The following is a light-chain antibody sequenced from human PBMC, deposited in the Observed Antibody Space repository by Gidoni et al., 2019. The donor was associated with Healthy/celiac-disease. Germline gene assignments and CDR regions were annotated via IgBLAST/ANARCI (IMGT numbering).Light chain of an antibody. CDR1: QSVSSY. J-gene: IGKJ4*01. V-gene: IGKV3-11*01. CDR3: QQRSNWPLT. CDR2: DAS. Sequence: DIVLTQSPAPLSLSPGERATLSCRASQSVSSYLAWSQQKPGQAPRLLIYDASNRATGIPARFSGSGSGTDFTLTISSLEPEDFAVYYCQQRSNWPLTFGGGTKVEIK.